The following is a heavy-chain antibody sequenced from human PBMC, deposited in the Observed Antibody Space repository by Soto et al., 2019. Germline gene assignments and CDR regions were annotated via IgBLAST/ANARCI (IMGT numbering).Heavy chain of an antibody. V-gene: IGHV3-30-3*01. CDR3: ARDFRSGYSGYYFDY. J-gene: IGHJ4*02. Sequence: QVQLVESGGGVVQPGRSLRLSCAASGFTFSSYAMHWVRQAPGKGLEWVAVISYDGSNKYYADSVKGRFTISRDNSENTLYLQMNSLRAEDTAVYYCARDFRSGYSGYYFDYWGQGTLVTVSS. CDR1: GFTFSSYA. CDR2: ISYDGSNK. D-gene: IGHD3-3*01.